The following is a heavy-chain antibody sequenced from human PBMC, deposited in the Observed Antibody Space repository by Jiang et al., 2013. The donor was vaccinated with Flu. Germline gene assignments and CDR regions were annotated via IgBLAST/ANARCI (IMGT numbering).Heavy chain of an antibody. CDR3: ARVVGGAMRGYFGS. CDR2: IGDXGDST. D-gene: IGHD2-15*01. Sequence: QLLESGGGLVQPGGSLRLSCEASGFTFSSYAMGWVRQAPGKGLEWVSGIGDXGDSTYYADSVKGRFTISRDNSKNTLYLQMNSLRAEDTAVYYCARVVGGAMRGYFGSWGQGTLVTVSS. V-gene: IGHV3-23*01. J-gene: IGHJ4*02. CDR1: GFTFSSYA.